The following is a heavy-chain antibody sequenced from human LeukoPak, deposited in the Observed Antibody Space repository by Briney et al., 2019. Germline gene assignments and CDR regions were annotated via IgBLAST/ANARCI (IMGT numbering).Heavy chain of an antibody. CDR1: GFTFSSYA. CDR3: ASPIIVVPAAPSVNYYMDV. V-gene: IGHV3-30-3*01. Sequence: GGSLRLSCAASGFTFSSYAMHWVRQAPGKGLEWVAVISYDGSNKYYADSVKGRFTISRDNSKNTLYLQMNSLRAEDTAVYYCASPIIVVPAAPSVNYYMDVWGKGTTVTVSS. CDR2: ISYDGSNK. J-gene: IGHJ6*03. D-gene: IGHD2-2*01.